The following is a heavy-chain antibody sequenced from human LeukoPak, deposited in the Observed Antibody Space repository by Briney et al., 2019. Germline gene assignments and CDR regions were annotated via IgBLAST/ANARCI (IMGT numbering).Heavy chain of an antibody. Sequence: KVSCKASGYSFTGYFMQWVRQMPGKGLEWMGIIYPGDSDTRYSPSFQGQVTISADKSISTAYLQWSSLKASDTAMYYCARANSGYDLLYYGMDVWGKGTTVTVSS. CDR2: IYPGDSDT. CDR1: GYSFTGYF. CDR3: ARANSGYDLLYYGMDV. V-gene: IGHV5-51*01. J-gene: IGHJ6*04. D-gene: IGHD5-12*01.